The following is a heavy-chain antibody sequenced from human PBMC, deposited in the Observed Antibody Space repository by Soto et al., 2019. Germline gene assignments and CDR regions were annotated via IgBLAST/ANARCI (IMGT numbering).Heavy chain of an antibody. CDR3: ARDRVVVAATSRDAFDI. J-gene: IGHJ3*02. Sequence: SSETLSLTCTVSGGSISSGDYYWSWIRQPPGKGLEWIGYIYYSGSTYYNPSLKSRVTISVDTSKNQFSLKLSSVTAADTAVYYCARDRVVVAATSRDAFDIWGQGTMVTVSS. CDR1: GGSISSGDYY. V-gene: IGHV4-30-4*01. D-gene: IGHD2-15*01. CDR2: IYYSGST.